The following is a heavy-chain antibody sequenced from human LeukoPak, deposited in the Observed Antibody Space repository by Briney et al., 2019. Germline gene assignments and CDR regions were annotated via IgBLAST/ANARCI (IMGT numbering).Heavy chain of an antibody. V-gene: IGHV3-74*01. CDR3: AKERDTAMVTIDY. D-gene: IGHD5-18*01. CDR2: INTDGSTT. CDR1: GFTFSNYW. J-gene: IGHJ4*02. Sequence: GGSLRLSCAASGFTFSNYWMHWVRQAPGKGLVWVSHINTDGSTTTYADSVKGRFTISRDNAKNTLYLQMHSLRAEDTAVYYCAKERDTAMVTIDYWGQGTLVTVSS.